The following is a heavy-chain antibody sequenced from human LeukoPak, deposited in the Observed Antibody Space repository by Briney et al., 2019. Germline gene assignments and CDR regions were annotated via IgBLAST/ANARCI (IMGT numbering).Heavy chain of an antibody. CDR2: ISSSSTYT. Sequence: GGSLRLSCAASGFTFSDYYMSWIRQAPGKGLEWLSSISSSSTYTNYADSVMGRFTISRDNAKNSLFLQMNSLRAEDTAVYYCARVGYSSGWTLDYWGQGTLVTVSS. D-gene: IGHD6-19*01. J-gene: IGHJ4*02. V-gene: IGHV3-11*05. CDR1: GFTFSDYY. CDR3: ARVGYSSGWTLDY.